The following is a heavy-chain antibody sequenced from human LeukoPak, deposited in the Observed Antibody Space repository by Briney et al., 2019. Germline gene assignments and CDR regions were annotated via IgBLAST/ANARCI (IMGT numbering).Heavy chain of an antibody. Sequence: GGSLRLSCAASGFTFSSYAMSWVRQAPGKGLEWVSAISGSGGSTYYADSVKGRFTISRDNSKNTLYLQMNSLRAEDTAVYYCAKDLRSYVGRAAFDYWGQGTLVTVSS. V-gene: IGHV3-23*01. J-gene: IGHJ4*02. D-gene: IGHD1-26*01. CDR2: ISGSGGST. CDR3: AKDLRSYVGRAAFDY. CDR1: GFTFSSYA.